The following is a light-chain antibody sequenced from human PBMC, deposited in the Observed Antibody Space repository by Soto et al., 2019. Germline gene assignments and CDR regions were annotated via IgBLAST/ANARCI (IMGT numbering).Light chain of an antibody. CDR3: QQYNNWPLT. CDR1: QRVSSD. V-gene: IGKV3-15*01. J-gene: IGKJ1*01. Sequence: EKVMTQSPATLSVSPGERATLSCRASQRVSSDLAWYQQKPGQAPRLLIYGASTRATGIPARFSGSGSGTEFTLTISSLQSEDLALSYCQQYNNWPLTSGPATKVDIK. CDR2: GAS.